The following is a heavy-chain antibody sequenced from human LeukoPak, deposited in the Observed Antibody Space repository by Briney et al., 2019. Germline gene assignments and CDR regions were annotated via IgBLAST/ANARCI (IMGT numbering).Heavy chain of an antibody. V-gene: IGHV6-1*01. J-gene: IGHJ4*02. Sequence: SQTLSLTCAISGDSVSSNSAAWNWIRQSPTRGLEWLGRTYYRSKWSNDYAVSVKSRITINPDTSRNQFSLQLNSVTPEDTAVYYCARYYYDSRGYYYYYFDYWGQGTLVTVSS. CDR3: ARYYYDSRGYYYYYFDY. D-gene: IGHD3-22*01. CDR2: TYYRSKWSN. CDR1: GDSVSSNSAA.